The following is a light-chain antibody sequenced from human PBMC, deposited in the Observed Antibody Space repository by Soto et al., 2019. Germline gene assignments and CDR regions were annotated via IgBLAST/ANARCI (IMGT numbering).Light chain of an antibody. CDR3: QQYSNWPIT. CDR1: QSVSSN. Sequence: EIEMTQSPATLSVSPGERATLSCRASQSVSSNLAWYQQNPGQAPRLLIYAASTMATVIPSRFSGSGSGTDLPLTIRTLQSEDFAVYSCQQYSNWPITFGPGTKVD. CDR2: AAS. J-gene: IGKJ3*01. V-gene: IGKV3-15*01.